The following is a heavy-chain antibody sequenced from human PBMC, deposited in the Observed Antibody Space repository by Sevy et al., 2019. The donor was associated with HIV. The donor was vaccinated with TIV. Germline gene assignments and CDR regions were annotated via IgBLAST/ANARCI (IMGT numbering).Heavy chain of an antibody. D-gene: IGHD4-4*01. J-gene: IGHJ4*02. Sequence: GGSLRLSCAASGFTFSDYYMTWIRQAPGKGLECVAYITSSGDTIYYADSVKGRFTISRDNAKNSLYLQMNNLRAEDTAVYYCAREYDYSHYAFDYWGQGTLVTVSS. CDR2: ITSSGDTI. V-gene: IGHV3-11*01. CDR1: GFTFSDYY. CDR3: AREYDYSHYAFDY.